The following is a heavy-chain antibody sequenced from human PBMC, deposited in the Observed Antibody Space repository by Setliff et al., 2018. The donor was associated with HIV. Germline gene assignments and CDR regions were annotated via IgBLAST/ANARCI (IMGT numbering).Heavy chain of an antibody. Sequence: PSETLSLTCAVYGGSFSSYFWSWIRQPPGKGLEWIGEINHSGSTNYNPSLKSRVTISVDTSKNQFSLKMSSVTAADTAVYYCARGVVDYDFWSGSGDYYYMDVWGKGTTVTVSS. D-gene: IGHD3-3*01. J-gene: IGHJ6*03. CDR3: ARGVVDYDFWSGSGDYYYMDV. CDR2: INHSGST. CDR1: GGSFSSYF. V-gene: IGHV4-34*01.